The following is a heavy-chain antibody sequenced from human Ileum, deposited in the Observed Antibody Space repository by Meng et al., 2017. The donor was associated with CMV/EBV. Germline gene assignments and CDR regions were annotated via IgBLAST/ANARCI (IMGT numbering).Heavy chain of an antibody. V-gene: IGHV3-21*01. J-gene: IGHJ4*02. CDR2: ISSGGRYI. CDR1: GFTFSNYR. Sequence: GESLKISWAASGFTFSNYRMHWVRQAPGKGLEWVSSISSGGRYIFYADSVKGRFTISRDNAKDSLYLQMNSLRVDDTAVYFCARTPGYCSDADCYSNHFDYWGQGTLVTVSS. D-gene: IGHD2-15*01. CDR3: ARTPGYCSDADCYSNHFDY.